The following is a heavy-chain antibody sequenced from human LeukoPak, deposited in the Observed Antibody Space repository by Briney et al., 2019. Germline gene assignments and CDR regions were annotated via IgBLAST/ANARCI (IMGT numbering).Heavy chain of an antibody. D-gene: IGHD3-22*01. V-gene: IGHV1-18*01. Sequence: ASVKVSCKASGYTFTSYGISWVRQAPGQGLEWMGWISAYNGNTNYAQKLQGRVTMTTDTSTSTAYMELRSLRSDDTAVYYCARDPLPITMIVVVITGAFDIWGQGTMVTVSS. J-gene: IGHJ3*02. CDR2: ISAYNGNT. CDR3: ARDPLPITMIVVVITGAFDI. CDR1: GYTFTSYG.